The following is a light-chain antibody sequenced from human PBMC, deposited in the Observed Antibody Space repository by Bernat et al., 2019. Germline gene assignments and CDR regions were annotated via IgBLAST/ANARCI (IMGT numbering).Light chain of an antibody. CDR2: GTS. CDR3: QLYGNSPPAYT. CDR1: QSVSSSY. V-gene: IGKV3-20*01. Sequence: EIVLTQSPGTLSLSPGETATLSCRASQSVSSSYLAWYQQKRGQAPRLLMYGTSSRATGIPDRFSGSVSGTDFTLTISRLVPEDFAVYYCQLYGNSPPAYTFGQGTKLEIQ. J-gene: IGKJ2*01.